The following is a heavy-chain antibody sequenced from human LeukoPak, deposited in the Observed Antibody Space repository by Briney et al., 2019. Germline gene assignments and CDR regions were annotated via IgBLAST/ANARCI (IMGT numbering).Heavy chain of an antibody. CDR1: GGSFSGYY. CDR3: ARGRGTVTTH. CDR2: INHSGSA. J-gene: IGHJ4*02. V-gene: IGHV4-34*01. D-gene: IGHD4-11*01. Sequence: SETLSLTCAVAGGSFSGYYWTWIRQPPGKGLEWIGEINHSGSANYSPSLMSRVTISLDTSKNHFSLNLSSVTAADTAVYYCARGRGTVTTHWGQGTLVTVSS.